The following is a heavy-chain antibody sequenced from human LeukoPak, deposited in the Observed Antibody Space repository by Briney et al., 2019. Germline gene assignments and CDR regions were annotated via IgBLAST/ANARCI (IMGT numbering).Heavy chain of an antibody. D-gene: IGHD2-2*01. CDR3: ARQTEYCSSTTCYGGAFDI. V-gene: IGHV5-51*01. Sequence: GESLKISCKGSGYSFTSYWIGWVRQMPGKGLEWMGIIYPGDSDTRYSPSFQGQVTISADKSIGTAYLQWSSLEASDTAMYYCARQTEYCSSTTCYGGAFDIWGQGTMVTVSS. J-gene: IGHJ3*02. CDR1: GYSFTSYW. CDR2: IYPGDSDT.